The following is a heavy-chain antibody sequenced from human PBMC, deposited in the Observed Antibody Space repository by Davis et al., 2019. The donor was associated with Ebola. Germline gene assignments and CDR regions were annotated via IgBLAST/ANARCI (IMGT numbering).Heavy chain of an antibody. Sequence: GESLKISCAASGFTFSHFWMSWVRQAPGKGLEWVSYISSSGSTIYYADSVKGRFTISRDNAKNSLYLQMNSLRAEDTAVYYCARDGTYYYDSSGYYLYYGMDVWGQGTTVTVSS. V-gene: IGHV3-48*04. D-gene: IGHD3-22*01. CDR1: GFTFSHFW. J-gene: IGHJ6*02. CDR3: ARDGTYYYDSSGYYLYYGMDV. CDR2: ISSSGSTI.